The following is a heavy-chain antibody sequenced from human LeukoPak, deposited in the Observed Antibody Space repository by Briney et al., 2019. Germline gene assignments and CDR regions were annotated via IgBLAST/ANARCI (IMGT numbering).Heavy chain of an antibody. D-gene: IGHD3-22*01. Sequence: PGGSLRLSCAASGFTFSSYWMAWVHQAPGKGLEWVGNINQDGGAKFSVDSVKGRFTISRDNARNSLYLQMNNLRVEDTGIYYCETSHDSSGNNWGQGTLVTVSS. CDR2: INQDGGAK. CDR3: ETSHDSSGNN. CDR1: GFTFSSYW. V-gene: IGHV3-7*01. J-gene: IGHJ4*02.